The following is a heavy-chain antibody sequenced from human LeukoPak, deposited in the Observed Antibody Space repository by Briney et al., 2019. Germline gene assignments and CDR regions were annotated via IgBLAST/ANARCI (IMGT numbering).Heavy chain of an antibody. CDR3: ARRVDSYWFFDY. V-gene: IGHV5-51*01. Sequence: GESLKISCKGSGYSFTNYWIGWVRQMPGKGLEWMGIIYPGDSDARYIPSFQGRVTISADKSINTAYLQWSSLKASDTAMYYCARRVDSYWFFDYWGQGTLVTVSS. CDR2: IYPGDSDA. CDR1: GYSFTNYW. D-gene: IGHD1-26*01. J-gene: IGHJ4*02.